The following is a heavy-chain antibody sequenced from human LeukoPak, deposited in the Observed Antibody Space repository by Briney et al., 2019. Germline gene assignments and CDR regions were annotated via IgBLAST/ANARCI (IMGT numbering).Heavy chain of an antibody. Sequence: ASVKVSCKASGYTFTSYYMHWVRQAPGQGPEWMGIINPSGGSTSYAQKFQGRVSMTRDTSTSTVYMDLSGLRSEDTAVYYCARASISEGSGSDFDYWGQGTLVTVSS. J-gene: IGHJ4*02. V-gene: IGHV1-46*01. CDR2: INPSGGST. D-gene: IGHD3-10*01. CDR1: GYTFTSYY. CDR3: ARASISEGSGSDFDY.